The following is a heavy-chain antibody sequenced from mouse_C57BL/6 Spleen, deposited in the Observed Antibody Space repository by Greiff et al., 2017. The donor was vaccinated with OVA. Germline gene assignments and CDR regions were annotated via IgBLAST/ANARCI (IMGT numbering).Heavy chain of an antibody. CDR3: ARADYDFLAY. J-gene: IGHJ3*01. V-gene: IGHV3-6*01. CDR1: GYSITSGYY. D-gene: IGHD2-4*01. Sequence: EVQLVESGPGLVKPSQSLSLTCSVTGYSITSGYYWNWIRQFPGNKLEWMGYISYDGSNNYNPSLKNRISITRDTSKNQFFLKLNSVTTEDTATYYCARADYDFLAYWGQGTLVTVSA. CDR2: ISYDGSN.